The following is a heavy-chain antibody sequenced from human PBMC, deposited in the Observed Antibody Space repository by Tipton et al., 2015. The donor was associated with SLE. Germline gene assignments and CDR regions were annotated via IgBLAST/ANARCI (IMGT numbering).Heavy chain of an antibody. Sequence: TLSLTCAVYGGSFSGYYWSWIRQPPGKGLEWIGEINHSGSTNYNPSLKSRVTISVDTSKNQFSLKLSSVTAADTAVYYCARPYSGSHFDAFDIWGQGTMVTVSS. J-gene: IGHJ3*02. CDR1: GGSFSGYY. D-gene: IGHD1-26*01. CDR3: ARPYSGSHFDAFDI. V-gene: IGHV4-34*01. CDR2: INHSGST.